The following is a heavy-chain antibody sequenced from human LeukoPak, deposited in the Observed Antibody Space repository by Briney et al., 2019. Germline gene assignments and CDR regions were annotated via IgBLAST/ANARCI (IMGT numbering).Heavy chain of an antibody. CDR3: ATSRRGELRSFDY. CDR2: IIPIFGTA. Sequence: SVKVSCKASGGTFSSYAISWVRQAPGQGLEWMGGIIPIFGTANYAQKFQGRVTITADESTGTAYMELSSLRSEDTAVYYCATSRRGELRSFDYWGQGTLVTVSS. CDR1: GGTFSSYA. V-gene: IGHV1-69*13. D-gene: IGHD1-26*01. J-gene: IGHJ4*02.